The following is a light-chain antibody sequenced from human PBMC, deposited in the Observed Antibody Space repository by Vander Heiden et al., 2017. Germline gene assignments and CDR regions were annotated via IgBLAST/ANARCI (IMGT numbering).Light chain of an antibody. V-gene: IGKV1-5*01. CDR3: QQYNSYSLWT. CDR2: DAS. CDR1: QSISSW. Sequence: DIQMTQPPSTLSASVVDGVSITCRASQSISSWLAWYQQKPGKAPKLLIYDASSLESGVPSRFSGSGSGTEFTLTISSLQPDDFATYYCQQYNSYSLWTFGQGTNVEIK. J-gene: IGKJ1*01.